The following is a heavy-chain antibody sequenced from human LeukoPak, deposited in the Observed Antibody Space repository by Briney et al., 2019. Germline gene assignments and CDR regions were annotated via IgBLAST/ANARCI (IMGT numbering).Heavy chain of an antibody. CDR3: ARDGPPVVAATRGYFDY. CDR1: GFTFSSYW. V-gene: IGHV3-7*01. CDR2: IKQDGSEK. J-gene: IGHJ4*02. D-gene: IGHD2-15*01. Sequence: GGSLRLSCAASGFTFSSYWMSWVRQAPGKGLEWVANIKQDGSEKYYVDSVKGRFTISRDNAKNSLYLQMNSLRAEDTAVYYCARDGPPVVAATRGYFDYWGQGTLVTVPS.